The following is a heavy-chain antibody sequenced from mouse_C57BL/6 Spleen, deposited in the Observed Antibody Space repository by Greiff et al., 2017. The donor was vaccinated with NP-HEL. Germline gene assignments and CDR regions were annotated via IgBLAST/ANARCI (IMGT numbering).Heavy chain of an antibody. Sequence: QVQLKQPGAELVRPGSSVKLSCKASGYTFTSYWMDWVKQRPGQGLEWIGNIYPSDSETHYNQKFKDKATLTVDKSSSTAYMQLSSLTSEDSAVYDCARYGPFDDWGQGTTLTVSS. CDR2: IYPSDSET. V-gene: IGHV1-61*01. CDR3: ARYGPFDD. CDR1: GYTFTSYW. D-gene: IGHD1-1*01. J-gene: IGHJ2*01.